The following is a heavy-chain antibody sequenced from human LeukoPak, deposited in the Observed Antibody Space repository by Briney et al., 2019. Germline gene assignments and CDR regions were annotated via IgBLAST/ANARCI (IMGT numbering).Heavy chain of an antibody. D-gene: IGHD6-19*01. CDR3: AREAGGWYGGYVDY. CDR2: IKEDGSEK. Sequence: PGGSLRLSCAASRFTFSNYWMSWVRQAPGKGLEWVANIKEDGSEKYYVDSVKGRFTISRDNAKNSLYLQMNSLRGEDTAVYYCAREAGGWYGGYVDYWGQGTLVTVSS. J-gene: IGHJ4*02. V-gene: IGHV3-7*01. CDR1: RFTFSNYW.